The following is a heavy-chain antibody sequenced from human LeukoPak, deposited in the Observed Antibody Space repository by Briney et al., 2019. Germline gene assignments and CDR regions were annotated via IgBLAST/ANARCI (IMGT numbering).Heavy chain of an antibody. CDR2: IYSGGST. CDR3: ASGARRTSCLDY. D-gene: IGHD2-2*01. J-gene: IGHJ4*02. V-gene: IGHV3-53*01. Sequence: GGSLRLSCAASGFXVSSNYISWVRQAPGKGLEWVSVIYSGGSTYYADSVKGRFTISRDNSKNTLYLQMNSLRAEDTAVYYCASGARRTSCLDYWGQGTLVTVSS. CDR1: GFXVSSNY.